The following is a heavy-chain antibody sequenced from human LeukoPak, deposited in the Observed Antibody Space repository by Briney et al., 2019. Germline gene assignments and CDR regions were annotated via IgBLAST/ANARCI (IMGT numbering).Heavy chain of an antibody. D-gene: IGHD6-13*01. J-gene: IGHJ4*02. CDR1: GFTFSSYA. Sequence: GGSLRLSCSASGFTFSSYAMHWVRQAPGKGLEYVSAISSNGGSTYYADSVKGRFTISRDNSKNTLHLQMSSLRAEDTAVYYCGRRYSSSWYGNFYYWGQGTLVTVSS. V-gene: IGHV3-64D*09. CDR3: GRRYSSSWYGNFYY. CDR2: ISSNGGST.